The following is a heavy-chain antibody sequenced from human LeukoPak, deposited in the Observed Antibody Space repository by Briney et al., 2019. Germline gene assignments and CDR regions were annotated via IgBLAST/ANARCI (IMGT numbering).Heavy chain of an antibody. V-gene: IGHV3-7*01. J-gene: IGHJ5*02. CDR2: IKEDGSEK. D-gene: IGHD1-7*01. CDR3: ARDYVDRLTGTRDYWFDP. Sequence: PGGSLRLSCAASGFTFATYWMTWVRQAPGKGLELVANIKEDGSEKYYVDSVKGRFTISRDNAKNSLYLQMNSLRAEDTAVYYCARDYVDRLTGTRDYWFDPWGQGTLVTVSS. CDR1: GFTFATYW.